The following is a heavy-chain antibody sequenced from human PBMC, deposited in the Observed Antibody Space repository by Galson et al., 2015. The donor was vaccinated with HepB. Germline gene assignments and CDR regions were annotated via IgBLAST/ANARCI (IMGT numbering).Heavy chain of an antibody. V-gene: IGHV3-21*05. Sequence: SLRLSCAASGFTFSSYSMDWVRQAPGKGLEWVSYISSSSTYIYYADSVNGRFTLYRDNDENSLYLQMNSLRAEDTAIYYCAREFRGNGTYLDSWGQGTLVTVSS. CDR2: ISSSSTYI. CDR3: AREFRGNGTYLDS. J-gene: IGHJ4*02. CDR1: GFTFSSYS. D-gene: IGHD2-8*01.